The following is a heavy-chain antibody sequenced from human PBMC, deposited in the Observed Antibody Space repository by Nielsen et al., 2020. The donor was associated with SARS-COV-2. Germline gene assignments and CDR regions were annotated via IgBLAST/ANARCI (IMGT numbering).Heavy chain of an antibody. Sequence: GGSLRLSCAASGFTFSSYEMKWVRQAPGKGLEWVSYISSSGSTIYYADSVKGRFTISRDNAKNSLYLQMNSLRAEDTAVYYCARDVYYYGMDVWGQGTTVTVSS. J-gene: IGHJ6*02. CDR3: ARDVYYYGMDV. CDR1: GFTFSSYE. CDR2: ISSSGSTI. V-gene: IGHV3-48*03.